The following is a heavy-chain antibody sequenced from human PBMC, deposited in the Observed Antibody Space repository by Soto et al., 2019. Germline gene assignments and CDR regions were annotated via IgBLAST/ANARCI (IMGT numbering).Heavy chain of an antibody. Sequence: LSLTCAVSGGSISSSNWWSWVRQPPGKGLEWIGEIYHSGSTNYNPSLKSRVTISVDKSKNQFSLKLSSVTAADTAVYYCASSIAARPRDYYYGMDVWGQGTTVTAP. J-gene: IGHJ6*02. CDR1: GGSISSSNW. CDR3: ASSIAARPRDYYYGMDV. CDR2: IYHSGST. D-gene: IGHD6-6*01. V-gene: IGHV4-4*02.